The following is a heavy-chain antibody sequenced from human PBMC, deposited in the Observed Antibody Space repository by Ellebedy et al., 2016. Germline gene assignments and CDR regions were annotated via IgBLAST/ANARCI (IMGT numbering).Heavy chain of an antibody. CDR1: GGSLSGYY. V-gene: IGHV4-34*01. CDR2: INHSGNT. J-gene: IGHJ5*02. CDR3: ARGRNWNDRGRFDP. Sequence: SETLSLXXAVYGGSLSGYYWSWIRQPPGKGLEWIGEINHSGNTNYNPSLKSRITISVDTSKNQFSLKLSSVTAADTAVYYCARGRNWNDRGRFDPWGQGTLVTVSS. D-gene: IGHD1-1*01.